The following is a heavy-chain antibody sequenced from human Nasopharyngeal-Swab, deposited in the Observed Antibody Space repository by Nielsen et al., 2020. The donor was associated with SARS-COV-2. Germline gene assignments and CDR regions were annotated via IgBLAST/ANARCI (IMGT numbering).Heavy chain of an antibody. D-gene: IGHD6-19*01. CDR1: GYTFTSYD. CDR2: MNPNSGNT. Sequence: ASVKVSCKASGYTFTSYDINWVRQATGQGLEWMGWMNPNSGNTGYAQKFQSRVTMTRNTSISTAYMELSSLRSEDTAVYYCARFGPGYSSGWYGNDYWGQGTLVTVSS. V-gene: IGHV1-8*01. CDR3: ARFGPGYSSGWYGNDY. J-gene: IGHJ4*02.